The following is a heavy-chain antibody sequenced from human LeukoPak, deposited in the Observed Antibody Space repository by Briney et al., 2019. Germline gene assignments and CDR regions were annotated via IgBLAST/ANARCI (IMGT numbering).Heavy chain of an antibody. J-gene: IGHJ4*02. D-gene: IGHD6-19*01. CDR3: ATPGQWPVYFDY. V-gene: IGHV3-74*01. CDR2: INSDGSST. Sequence: GGSLRLSCAASGFTFSSHWMYWVRQAPGKGLVWVSRINSDGSSTSYADSVRGRFSISRDNSKNTLFLQMNSLRADDTAVYYCATPGQWPVYFDYWGPGTLVTVSS. CDR1: GFTFSSHW.